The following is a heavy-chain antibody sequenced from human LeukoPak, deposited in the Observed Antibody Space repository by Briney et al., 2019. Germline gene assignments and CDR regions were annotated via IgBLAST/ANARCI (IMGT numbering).Heavy chain of an antibody. CDR1: GYTFTSYG. D-gene: IGHD5-18*01. Sequence: ASVKVSCKASGYTFTSYGISWVRQAPGQGLEWMGWISAYNGNTNYAQKFQGRVTMTRNTSISTAYMELSSLRSEDTAVYYCARGGTAMVRRAHDAFDIWGQGTMVTVSS. CDR2: ISAYNGNT. CDR3: ARGGTAMVRRAHDAFDI. J-gene: IGHJ3*02. V-gene: IGHV1-18*01.